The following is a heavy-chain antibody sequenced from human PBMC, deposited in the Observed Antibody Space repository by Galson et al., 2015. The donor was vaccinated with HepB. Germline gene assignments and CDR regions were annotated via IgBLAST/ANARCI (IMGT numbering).Heavy chain of an antibody. D-gene: IGHD1-14*01. V-gene: IGHV1-69*13. CDR2: IIPIFGTA. CDR3: ALDGRPDYYYMDV. Sequence: SVKVSCKASGGTFSSYAISWVRQAPGQGLEWMGGIIPIFGTANYAQKFQGRVTITADESTSTAYMELSSLRSEDTAVYYCALDGRPDYYYMDVWGKGTTVTVSS. CDR1: GGTFSSYA. J-gene: IGHJ6*03.